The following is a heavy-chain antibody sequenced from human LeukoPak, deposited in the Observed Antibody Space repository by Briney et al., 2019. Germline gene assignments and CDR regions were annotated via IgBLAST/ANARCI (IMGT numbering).Heavy chain of an antibody. CDR1: GGSFSDYY. Sequence: SETLSLTCAVYGGSFSDYYWSWIRQPPGKGLEWIGEINHSGSTNYNPSLKSRVTISVDTSKNQFSLKLSSVTAADTAVYYCARIFRRTYDYWGQGTLVTVSS. V-gene: IGHV4-34*01. CDR2: INHSGST. CDR3: ARIFRRTYDY. J-gene: IGHJ4*02.